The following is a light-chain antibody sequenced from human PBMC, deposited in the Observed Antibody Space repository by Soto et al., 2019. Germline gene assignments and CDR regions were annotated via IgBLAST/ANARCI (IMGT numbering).Light chain of an antibody. V-gene: IGLV2-8*01. CDR2: EVS. Sequence: QSALTQPPSASGSPGQSVTISCTGTSSDVGGYNYVSWYQQHPGKAPKLMIYEVSKRPSGVPDRFSGSKSGNTAPLTGSGLQAEDEADYCCSSYARSNGDVFGTGTKVTVL. CDR3: SSYARSNGDV. CDR1: SSDVGGYNY. J-gene: IGLJ1*01.